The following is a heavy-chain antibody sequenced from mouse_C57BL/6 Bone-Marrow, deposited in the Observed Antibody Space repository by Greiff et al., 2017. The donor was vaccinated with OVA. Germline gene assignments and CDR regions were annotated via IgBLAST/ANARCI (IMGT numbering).Heavy chain of an antibody. CDR1: GYTFTSYG. J-gene: IGHJ2*01. V-gene: IGHV1-81*01. CDR2: ISPRSGNT. CDR3: DLGQRDY. D-gene: IGHD4-1*01. Sequence: VQLVESGAELARPGASVKLSCKASGYTFTSYGIYWVQQRTGQGLEWIGAISPRSGNTYYNEKFKGKATLTADKSASTAYMELSSLTSEDSAVYFCDLGQRDYWGQGTTLTVSS.